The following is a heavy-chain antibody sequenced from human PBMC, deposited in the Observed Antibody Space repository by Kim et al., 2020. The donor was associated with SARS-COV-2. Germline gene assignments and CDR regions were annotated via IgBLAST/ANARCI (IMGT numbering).Heavy chain of an antibody. J-gene: IGHJ6*02. V-gene: IGHV1-46*01. CDR3: ARDQSLGDFWSLGDYYYYGMDV. CDR2: INPSGGST. Sequence: ASVKVSCKASGYTFTSYYMHWVRQAPGQGLEWMGIINPSGGSTSYAQKFQGRVTMTRDTSTNTVYMELSSLRSEDTAVYYCARDQSLGDFWSLGDYYYYGMDVWGQGTTVTVSS. D-gene: IGHD3-3*01. CDR1: GYTFTSYY.